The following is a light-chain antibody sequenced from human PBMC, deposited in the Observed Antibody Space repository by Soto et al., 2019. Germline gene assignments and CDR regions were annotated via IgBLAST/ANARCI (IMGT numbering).Light chain of an antibody. V-gene: IGKV3-20*01. CDR1: QRVSSSY. CDR3: HQYGGSPRT. CDR2: GAS. Sequence: EIVLTQSPGTLSLSPGERATLSCRASQRVSSSYLAWYQKKPGQAPRLLIYGASSSATGIPDRFSGSGSGTDFTLTISRLEPEDFAVYYCHQYGGSPRTLGQGTKVEIK. J-gene: IGKJ1*01.